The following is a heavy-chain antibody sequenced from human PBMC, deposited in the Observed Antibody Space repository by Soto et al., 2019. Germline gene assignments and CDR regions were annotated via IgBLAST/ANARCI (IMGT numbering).Heavy chain of an antibody. CDR1: GFTFSSYT. CDR2: ISSSSTYI. V-gene: IGHV3-21*01. Sequence: EVQLVESGGGLVKPGGSLRLSCAASGFTFSSYTMNWVRQAPGKGLEWVSSISSSSTYIYYADSVKGRFTISRDNAKNSLCLNINSLRAEDTAVYYCATNVDMDWDPDYWGQGTLVTVSS. CDR3: ATNVDMDWDPDY. J-gene: IGHJ4*02. D-gene: IGHD5-12*01.